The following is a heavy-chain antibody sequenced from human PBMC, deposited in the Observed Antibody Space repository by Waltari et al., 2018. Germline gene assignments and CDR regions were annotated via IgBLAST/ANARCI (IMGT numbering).Heavy chain of an antibody. CDR3: AKEGQYCGGDCSNWFDP. Sequence: EVQLLESGGALVQPGGSLRVSCAASGFTFSRFAMNWVRQAPGQGLEWVSGISDSGGNTYHADSVKGRFTISRDNFKNTLYLQMNSLRAEDTAVYYCAKEGQYCGGDCSNWFDPWGQGTLVTVSS. D-gene: IGHD2-21*02. CDR2: ISDSGGNT. CDR1: GFTFSRFA. J-gene: IGHJ5*02. V-gene: IGHV3-23*01.